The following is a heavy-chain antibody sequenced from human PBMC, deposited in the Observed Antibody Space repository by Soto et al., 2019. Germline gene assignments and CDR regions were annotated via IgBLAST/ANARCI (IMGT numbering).Heavy chain of an antibody. Sequence: QVPLVQSGAEVKKPGASVKVSCKASGYTFTSYAMHWVRQAPGQRLEWMGWINAGNGNTKYSQKFQGRVTITRDTSASTAYMELSSLRSEDTAVYYCARDRSYNWNTGGAFDIWGQGTMVTVSS. J-gene: IGHJ3*02. V-gene: IGHV1-3*01. D-gene: IGHD1-20*01. CDR2: INAGNGNT. CDR3: ARDRSYNWNTGGAFDI. CDR1: GYTFTSYA.